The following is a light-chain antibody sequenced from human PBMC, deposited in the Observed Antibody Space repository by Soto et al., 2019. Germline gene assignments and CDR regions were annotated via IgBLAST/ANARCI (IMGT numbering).Light chain of an antibody. J-gene: IGKJ3*01. CDR3: QQYNNWPPT. CDR2: AAS. V-gene: IGKV1-39*01. Sequence: DIQMTQSPSSLSASVGDRVIITCRASQTISSHLNWYQQKPGKAPNLLVYAASSLQSGVPSRFTGSGSGTEFTLTISSLQSDDFAVYYCQQYNNWPPTFGPGTKVDIK. CDR1: QTISSH.